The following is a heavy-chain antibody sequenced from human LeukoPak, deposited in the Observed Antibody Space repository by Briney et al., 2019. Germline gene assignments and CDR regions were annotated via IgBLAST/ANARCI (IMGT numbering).Heavy chain of an antibody. Sequence: ASVKVSCKASGYTFTSYYMHWVRQAPGQGLEWMGIINPSGGSTSYAQKFQVRVTMTRDTSTSTVYMELSSLRSEDTAVYYCASTLGPAAGRMDYWGQGTLVTVSS. CDR1: GYTFTSYY. D-gene: IGHD6-13*01. CDR3: ASTLGPAAGRMDY. V-gene: IGHV1-46*01. CDR2: INPSGGST. J-gene: IGHJ4*02.